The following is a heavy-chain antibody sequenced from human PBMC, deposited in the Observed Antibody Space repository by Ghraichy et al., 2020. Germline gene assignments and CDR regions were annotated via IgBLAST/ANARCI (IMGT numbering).Heavy chain of an antibody. J-gene: IGHJ6*02. D-gene: IGHD6-6*01. CDR2: IKEDGSEK. V-gene: IGHV3-7*01. CDR3: ARDLVGSSSSVVYYYGMDV. CDR1: GFSFSSYW. Sequence: GGSLRLSCAASGFSFSSYWMSWVRQAPGKGLEWVANIKEDGSEKYYVDSVKGRFTISRDNARNSLDLQMNSLRAEDAAVYYCARDLVGSSSSVVYYYGMDVWGQGTTVTVSS.